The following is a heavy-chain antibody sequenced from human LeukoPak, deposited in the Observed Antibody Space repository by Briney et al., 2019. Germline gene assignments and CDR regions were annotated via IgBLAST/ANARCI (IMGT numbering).Heavy chain of an antibody. D-gene: IGHD6-6*01. CDR3: ARRGGSSSRRSPIDY. V-gene: IGHV3-7*01. CDR2: IKQDGSQR. CDR1: GFTFSDYW. J-gene: IGHJ4*02. Sequence: PGGSLRLFCSAWGFTFSDYWETWVRQAPGKGPEWVANIKQDGSQRYYVDSVRGRFTISRDNAKNSLFLQMNGLRAEDTAVYYCARRGGSSSRRSPIDYWGQGTLVTVSS.